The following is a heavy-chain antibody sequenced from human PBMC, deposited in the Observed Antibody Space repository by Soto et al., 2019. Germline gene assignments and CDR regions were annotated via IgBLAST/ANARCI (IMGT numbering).Heavy chain of an antibody. J-gene: IGHJ6*02. CDR3: VRVRRQGATWYNSYCMDV. Sequence: ASVKVSCKVTGYSLSEFSMDWVRQAPGKGLEWMGGFDPEDSKMTPAQKFQGRLTLTEDTSAEAAYMELRSLRSEDTAVYYCVRVRRQGATWYNSYCMDVWG. D-gene: IGHD1-1*01. V-gene: IGHV1-24*01. CDR1: GYSLSEFS. CDR2: FDPEDSKM.